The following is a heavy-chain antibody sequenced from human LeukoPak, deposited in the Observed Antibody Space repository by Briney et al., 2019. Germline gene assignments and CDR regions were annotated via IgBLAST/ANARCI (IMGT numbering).Heavy chain of an antibody. V-gene: IGHV4-31*03. CDR1: GVSISSGGYY. Sequence: SGTLSLTCTVSGVSISSGGYYWTWIRQRQGEALEWIGYIYHSGNTYYNPSLMSRIVLSVDTSKSQFSLKVTSVTAADTALYYCARVHKLLLEWDLIDFWGQGTLVTVSS. D-gene: IGHD1-1*01. CDR3: ARVHKLLLEWDLIDF. CDR2: IYHSGNT. J-gene: IGHJ4*02.